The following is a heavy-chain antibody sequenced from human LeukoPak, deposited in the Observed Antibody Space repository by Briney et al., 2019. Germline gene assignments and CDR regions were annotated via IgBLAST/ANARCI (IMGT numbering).Heavy chain of an antibody. Sequence: PSVKVCGKASGYTFTGYYMHWVRQAPGQGLEWMGWINPNSGGTNYAQKFQGRVTMTRDTSISTAYMELSRLRSDDTAVYYCARDPSKGRWLENWFDPWGQGTLVTVSS. CDR2: INPNSGGT. CDR1: GYTFTGYY. V-gene: IGHV1-2*02. D-gene: IGHD6-19*01. J-gene: IGHJ5*02. CDR3: ARDPSKGRWLENWFDP.